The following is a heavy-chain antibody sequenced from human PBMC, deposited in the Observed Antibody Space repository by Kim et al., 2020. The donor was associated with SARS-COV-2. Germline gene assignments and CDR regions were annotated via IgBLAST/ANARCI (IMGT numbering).Heavy chain of an antibody. CDR2: IYYSGST. Sequence: SETLSLTCTVSGGSISSSSYYWGWIRQPPGEGLEWIGSIYYSGSTYYNPSLKSRVTISVDTSKNQFSLKLSSVTAADTAVYYCARPPPKITMVRGVIITGGADDAFDIWGQGTMVTVSS. V-gene: IGHV4-39*01. CDR3: ARPPPKITMVRGVIITGGADDAFDI. J-gene: IGHJ3*02. D-gene: IGHD3-10*01. CDR1: GGSISSSSYY.